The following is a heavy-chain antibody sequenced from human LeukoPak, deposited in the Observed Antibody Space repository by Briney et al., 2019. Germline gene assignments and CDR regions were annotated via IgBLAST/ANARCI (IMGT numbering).Heavy chain of an antibody. Sequence: SETLSLTCAVYGGSFSGYNWSWVRQPPGKGLEWIGEISHIGSTNYNPSLESRVTISVDTSKNQFSLKLSSVTAADTAVYYCARGRWEVRFDPWGQGTLVTVSS. CDR3: ARGRWEVRFDP. CDR2: ISHIGST. D-gene: IGHD1-26*01. J-gene: IGHJ5*02. V-gene: IGHV4-34*01. CDR1: GGSFSGYN.